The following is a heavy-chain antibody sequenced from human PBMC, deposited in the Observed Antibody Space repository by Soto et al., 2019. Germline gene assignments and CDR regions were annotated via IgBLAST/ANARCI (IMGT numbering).Heavy chain of an antibody. D-gene: IGHD5-18*01. Sequence: QVQLQESGPGLVKPSQTLSLTCTVSGGSISTSVYYWSWIRQHPGKGLEWIGYIYYSGSSNSNPSLNSRVTISVDTSKNQFSLKLSSVTAADTAVYYCARGVDTAMVDYWGQGILVTVSS. CDR3: ARGVDTAMVDY. J-gene: IGHJ4*02. CDR2: IYYSGSS. V-gene: IGHV4-31*03. CDR1: GGSISTSVYY.